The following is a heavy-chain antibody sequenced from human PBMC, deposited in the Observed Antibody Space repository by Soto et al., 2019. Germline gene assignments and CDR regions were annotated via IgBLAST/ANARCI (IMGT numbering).Heavy chain of an antibody. CDR3: AKGLQSVTTWEDIEY. CDR2: ISGSGGST. D-gene: IGHD4-17*01. Sequence: EVQLLESGGGLVQPGGSLRLSCAASGFTFSSYAMSWVRQAPGKGLEWVSAISGSGGSTYYADSVKGRFTISRDNSKNTLYVQMNSLTAEDTAVYYCAKGLQSVTTWEDIEYWGQGTLVTVSS. J-gene: IGHJ4*02. CDR1: GFTFSSYA. V-gene: IGHV3-23*01.